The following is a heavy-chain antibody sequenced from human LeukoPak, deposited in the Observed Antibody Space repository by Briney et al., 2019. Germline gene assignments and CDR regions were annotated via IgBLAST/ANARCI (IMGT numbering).Heavy chain of an antibody. J-gene: IGHJ4*02. Sequence: GGSLRLSCAASGFSVSSNYMSWVLQAPGKGLEWVSVIYSGGSTYYVDSVKGRFTISRDNSKNTLYLQMNSLRAEDTGVYYCARGVALHSDGWTPPVYWGQGTLVTVSS. V-gene: IGHV3-66*01. CDR2: IYSGGST. CDR3: ARGVALHSDGWTPPVY. D-gene: IGHD6-19*01. CDR1: GFSVSSNY.